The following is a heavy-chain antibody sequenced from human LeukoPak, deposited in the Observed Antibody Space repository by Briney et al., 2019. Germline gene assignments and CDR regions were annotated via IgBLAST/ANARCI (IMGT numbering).Heavy chain of an antibody. CDR2: INPSGGST. Sequence: ASVKVSCKASGYTFTSYYMHWVRQAPGQGLEWMGIINPSGGSTSYAQKFQGRVTMTRDTSTSTVYMELSSLRSEDTAVYYCARDFYYDSSGYYSPDAFGIWGQGTMVTVSS. V-gene: IGHV1-46*01. CDR3: ARDFYYDSSGYYSPDAFGI. CDR1: GYTFTSYY. J-gene: IGHJ3*02. D-gene: IGHD3-22*01.